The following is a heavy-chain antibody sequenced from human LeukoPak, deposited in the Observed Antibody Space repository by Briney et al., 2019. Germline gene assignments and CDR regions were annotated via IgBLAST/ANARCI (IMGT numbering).Heavy chain of an antibody. CDR3: ARALDRNWFDP. CDR1: GGSISSYY. CDR2: IYYSGST. Sequence: PSETLSLTCTVSGGSISSYYWSWIRQPPGKGLEWIGYIYYSGSTNYNPSLKRRVTISVDTSKNQFSLKLSSVTAADTAVYYCARALDRNWFDPWGQGTLVTVSS. V-gene: IGHV4-59*01. J-gene: IGHJ5*02.